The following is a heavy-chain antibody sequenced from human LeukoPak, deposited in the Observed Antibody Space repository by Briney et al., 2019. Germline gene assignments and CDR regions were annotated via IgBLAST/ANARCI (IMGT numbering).Heavy chain of an antibody. Sequence: KPSETLSLTCTVSGGSISSSSYYWGWIRQPPGKGLEWIGSIYYSGSTYYNPSLKSRVTISVDTSKNQFSLKLSSVTAADTAVYYCARDRTVTNGLNFDYWGQGTLVTVSS. V-gene: IGHV4-39*02. CDR3: ARDRTVTNGLNFDY. CDR1: GGSISSSSYY. CDR2: IYYSGST. J-gene: IGHJ4*02. D-gene: IGHD2-8*01.